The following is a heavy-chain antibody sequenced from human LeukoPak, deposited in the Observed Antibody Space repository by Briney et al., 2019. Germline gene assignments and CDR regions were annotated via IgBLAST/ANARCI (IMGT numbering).Heavy chain of an antibody. D-gene: IGHD3-16*01. CDR1: GGSIGSSSYY. V-gene: IGHV4-39*01. J-gene: IGHJ4*02. CDR2: IYYSGST. Sequence: SETLSLTCSVSGGSIGSSSYYWGWIRQPPGKGLEWIGSIYYSGSTYYNPSLKSRVTISVDTSKNQFSLKLSSVTAADTAVYYCASGGGDYWGQGTLVTVSS. CDR3: ASGGGDY.